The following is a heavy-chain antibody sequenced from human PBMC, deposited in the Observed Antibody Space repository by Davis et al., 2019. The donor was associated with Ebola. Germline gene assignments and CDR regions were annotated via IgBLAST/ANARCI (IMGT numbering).Heavy chain of an antibody. CDR1: GGSISSHY. Sequence: PSETLSLTCTVSGGSISSHYWSWIRQPPGKGLEWIGYIYYSGSTNYNPSLKSRVTISVDTSKNQFSLKLSSVTAADTAVYYCARGRDYWGQGTLVTVSS. CDR2: IYYSGST. CDR3: ARGRDY. V-gene: IGHV4-59*11. J-gene: IGHJ4*02.